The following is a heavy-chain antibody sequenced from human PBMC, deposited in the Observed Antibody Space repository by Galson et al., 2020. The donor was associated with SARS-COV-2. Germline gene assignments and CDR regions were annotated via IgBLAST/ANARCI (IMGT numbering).Heavy chain of an antibody. V-gene: IGHV4-39*01. CDR1: GGSISSSSYY. D-gene: IGHD3-22*01. J-gene: IGHJ4*02. Sequence: SETLSLTCTVSGGSISSSSYYWGWIRQPPGKGLEWIGSIYYSGSTYYNPSLKSRVTISVDTSKNQFSLKLSSVTAADTAVYYCARRGITMIVERYYFDYWGQGTLVTVSS. CDR2: IYYSGST. CDR3: ARRGITMIVERYYFDY.